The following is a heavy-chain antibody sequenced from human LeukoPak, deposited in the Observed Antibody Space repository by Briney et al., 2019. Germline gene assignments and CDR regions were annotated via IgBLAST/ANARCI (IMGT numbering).Heavy chain of an antibody. CDR1: RHTFTIYD. V-gene: IGHV1-8*01. Sequence: ASVKVSFKDSRHTFTIYDINWVRQATGQGLEWMGWMNPNSGNTGYTQKFQGRVTMTRNTSISTAYMELSSLRSEDTAVYYCASARGGTNDYYYYMHVWGKGTTVTVSS. CDR2: MNPNSGNT. D-gene: IGHD1-14*01. J-gene: IGHJ6*03. CDR3: ASARGGTNDYYYYMHV.